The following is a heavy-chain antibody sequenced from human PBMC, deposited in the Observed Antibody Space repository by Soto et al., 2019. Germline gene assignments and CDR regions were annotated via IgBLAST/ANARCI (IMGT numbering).Heavy chain of an antibody. J-gene: IGHJ6*02. V-gene: IGHV4-59*01. CDR3: ARGHRAMEYYYYYGMDV. CDR1: GGSISSSF. D-gene: IGHD5-18*01. Sequence: PSETLSLTCSVSGGSISSSFWSWIRQPPGKELEWIGYISYSESTTYNPSLKSRITLSVDTSKNQFSLRVASVTAADTAVYYCARGHRAMEYYYYYGMDVWGQGTTVTVSS. CDR2: ISYSEST.